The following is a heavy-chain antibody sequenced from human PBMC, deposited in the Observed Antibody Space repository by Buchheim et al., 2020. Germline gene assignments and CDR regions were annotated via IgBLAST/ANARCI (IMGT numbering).Heavy chain of an antibody. CDR2: ISYDGSNK. J-gene: IGHJ5*02. Sequence: QVQLVESGGGVVQPGRSLRLSCAASGFTFSSYGMHWVRQAPGKGLEWVAVISYDGSNKYYADSVKGRFTISSDNSKNTLYLQMNSLRAEDTAVYYCAKAALRDCSGGSCYRRQWFDPWGQGTL. CDR3: AKAALRDCSGGSCYRRQWFDP. D-gene: IGHD2-15*01. V-gene: IGHV3-30*18. CDR1: GFTFSSYG.